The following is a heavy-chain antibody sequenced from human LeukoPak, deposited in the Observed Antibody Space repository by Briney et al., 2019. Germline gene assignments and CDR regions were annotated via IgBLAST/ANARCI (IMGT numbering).Heavy chain of an antibody. Sequence: GSLRLSCAASGFTCSSYWMSWVRQAPGKGLEWVANIKQDGSEKYYVDSVKGRFTISRDNAKNSLYLQMNSLRVEDTAVYYCAREAAADLYYFDYWGQGTLVTVSS. CDR1: GFTCSSYW. V-gene: IGHV3-7*01. CDR2: IKQDGSEK. J-gene: IGHJ4*02. D-gene: IGHD6-13*01. CDR3: AREAAADLYYFDY.